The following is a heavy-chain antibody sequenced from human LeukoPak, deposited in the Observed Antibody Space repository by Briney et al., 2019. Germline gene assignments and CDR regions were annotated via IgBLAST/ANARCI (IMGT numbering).Heavy chain of an antibody. J-gene: IGHJ3*02. V-gene: IGHV4-4*07. CDR1: GGSISSYY. CDR3: ARLTTVTTYRAFDI. D-gene: IGHD4-17*01. Sequence: SETLSLTCTVSGGSISSYYWSWIRQPAGKGLEWIGSIYHSGTTYSNPSLKSRVTMSVNTSKNQFSLKLSSVTAADTAVYYCARLTTVTTYRAFDIWGQGTMVTVSS. CDR2: IYHSGTT.